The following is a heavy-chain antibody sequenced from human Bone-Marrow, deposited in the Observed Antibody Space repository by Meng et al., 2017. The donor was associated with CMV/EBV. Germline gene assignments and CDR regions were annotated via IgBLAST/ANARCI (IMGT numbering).Heavy chain of an antibody. CDR3: ARDVSSGQFDY. V-gene: IGHV3-53*01. CDR2: IYRGGST. CDR1: GFTVGSNY. Sequence: LSLAASGFTVGSNYMSWVRRAQGKGLKWVSVIYRGGSTYYEGSVKGRFTISRDNSKNTLYLQMNSLRAEDTAVYYCARDVSSGQFDYWGQGTLVTVSS. D-gene: IGHD6-19*01. J-gene: IGHJ4*02.